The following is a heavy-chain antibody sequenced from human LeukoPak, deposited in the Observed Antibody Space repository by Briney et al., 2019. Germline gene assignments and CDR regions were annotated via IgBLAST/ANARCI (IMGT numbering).Heavy chain of an antibody. CDR2: IWDDGSNK. CDR1: GFIFSSYG. CDR3: ARERGRGISGIDY. D-gene: IGHD3-16*01. J-gene: IGHJ4*02. V-gene: IGHV3-33*01. Sequence: GGSLRLSCAASGFIFSSYGMHWVRQAPGKGLEWVAVIWDDGSNKYYADSVRGRFTLSRGNSKNTLYLQMNSLRAEDTAVYYCARERGRGISGIDYWGQGTLVTVSS.